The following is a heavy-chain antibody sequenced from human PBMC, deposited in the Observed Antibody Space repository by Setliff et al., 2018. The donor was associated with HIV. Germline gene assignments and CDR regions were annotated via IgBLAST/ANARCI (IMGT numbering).Heavy chain of an antibody. CDR2: IDYSGNT. J-gene: IGHJ4*02. CDR3: ARGVAAAGL. D-gene: IGHD6-13*01. CDR1: GGSLSSTTYY. Sequence: SETLSLTCTVSGGSLSSTTYYWGWIRQPPGMGLEWIGIIDYSGNTYYNPSLKSRASISLDTSENHFSLKLYSVTAADTAVYYCARGVAAAGLWGQGTLVTVSS. V-gene: IGHV4-39*02.